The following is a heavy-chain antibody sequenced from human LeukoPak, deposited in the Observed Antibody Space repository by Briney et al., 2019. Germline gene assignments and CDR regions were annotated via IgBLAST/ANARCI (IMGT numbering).Heavy chain of an antibody. CDR3: ARDELYDSSGYYDY. V-gene: IGHV3-66*01. Sequence: GGSLRLSWAASGFTVSSNYLSWVRQAPGKGLAWVSVIYSGGSTYYADSVKGRFTISRDNSKNTLYLQMNSLRAEDTAVYYCARDELYDSSGYYDYWGQGTLVTVSS. D-gene: IGHD3-22*01. J-gene: IGHJ4*02. CDR1: GFTVSSNY. CDR2: IYSGGST.